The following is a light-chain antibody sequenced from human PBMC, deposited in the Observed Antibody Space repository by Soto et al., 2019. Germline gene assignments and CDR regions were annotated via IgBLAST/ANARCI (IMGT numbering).Light chain of an antibody. V-gene: IGKV3D-15*01. CDR2: DAS. CDR1: QSVSSD. J-gene: IGKJ5*01. CDR3: QQYNNWPIT. Sequence: EILMTQSPATLSLSPGERATLSCWASQSVSSDLAWYQQKPGQAPRLLIYDASTRATGTPARFSGSGSGTKFTLSISSLQSEDFAVYYCQQYNNWPITFGQGTRLEIK.